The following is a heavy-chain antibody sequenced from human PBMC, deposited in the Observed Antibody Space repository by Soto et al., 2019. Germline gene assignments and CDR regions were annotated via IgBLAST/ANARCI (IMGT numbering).Heavy chain of an antibody. D-gene: IGHD3-10*01. CDR2: ISNIGFT. CDR3: TTQGFGGLHGLVDV. Sequence: SETLSLTCTVSGGSISSINNHFSNHYCSWIRLSPGKGLEWIGYISNIGFTRYNPSLKSRVSISVDTSKNQFSLKLTSVTAADTAVYYCTTQGFGGLHGLVDVSSQGTTDIVSS. J-gene: IGHJ6*02. CDR1: GGSISSINNHFSNHY. V-gene: IGHV4-59*08.